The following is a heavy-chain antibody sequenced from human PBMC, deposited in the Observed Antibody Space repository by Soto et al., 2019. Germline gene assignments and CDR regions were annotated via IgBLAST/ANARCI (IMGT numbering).Heavy chain of an antibody. V-gene: IGHV1-69*13. CDR3: ARTYYDSSGYYRPARY. J-gene: IGHJ4*02. D-gene: IGHD3-22*01. CDR1: GGTFSSYA. CDR2: IIPIFGTA. Sequence: GASVKVSCKASGGTFSSYAISWVRQAPGQGLEWMGGIIPIFGTANYAQKFQGRVTITADESTSTAYMELSSLRSEDTAVYYCARTYYDSSGYYRPARYWGQGTLVTVSS.